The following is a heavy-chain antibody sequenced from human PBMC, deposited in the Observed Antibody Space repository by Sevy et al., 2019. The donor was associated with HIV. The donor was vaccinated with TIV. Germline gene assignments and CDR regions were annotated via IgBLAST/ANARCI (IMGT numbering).Heavy chain of an antibody. Sequence: GGSLRLSCAASGFTFSSYAMHWVRQAPGKWLEWVAVISYDGSNKYYADSVKGRFTISRDNSKNTLYLQMNSLRAEDTAVYYCARDPSDYEYYFDYWGQGTLVTVSS. CDR1: GFTFSSYA. CDR2: ISYDGSNK. V-gene: IGHV3-30-3*01. CDR3: ARDPSDYEYYFDY. D-gene: IGHD4-17*01. J-gene: IGHJ4*02.